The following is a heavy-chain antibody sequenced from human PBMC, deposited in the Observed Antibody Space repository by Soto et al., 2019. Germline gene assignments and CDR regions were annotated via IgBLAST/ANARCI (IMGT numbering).Heavy chain of an antibody. J-gene: IGHJ5*01. CDR1: GVTFTSET. Sequence: QVQLVQSGAEVKKPGSSVKVSCKASGVTFTSETISWVRQAPGQGLEWMGGIIPLFGAASYAQKFQGRVTITADEPTSTVYMELSSLRSDDTALYYFATELGESPAIPLDSCGHGALVTVSS. V-gene: IGHV1-69*01. CDR3: ATELGESPAIPLDS. CDR2: IIPLFGAA. D-gene: IGHD2-21*01.